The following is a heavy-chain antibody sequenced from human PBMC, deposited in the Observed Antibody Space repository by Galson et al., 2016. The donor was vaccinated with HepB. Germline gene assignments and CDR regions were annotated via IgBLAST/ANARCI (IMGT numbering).Heavy chain of an antibody. J-gene: IGHJ4*02. V-gene: IGHV3-23*01. CDR1: GFTLNNQP. CDR3: AKVKGGYYVNSGEFLYYFDY. Sequence: SLRLSCAASGFTLNNQPMSWVRQAPGKGLEWVSGINDGGGITYYADSVKGRFIISRDYSKNTLFLQMNSLRAEDTAIYYCAKVKGGYYVNSGEFLYYFDYWGQGTLVTVSS. D-gene: IGHD3-22*01. CDR2: INDGGGIT.